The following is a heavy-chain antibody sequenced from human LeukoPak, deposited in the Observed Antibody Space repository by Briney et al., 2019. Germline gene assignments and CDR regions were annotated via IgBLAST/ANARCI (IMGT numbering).Heavy chain of an antibody. V-gene: IGHV3-23*01. CDR2: ISGSGGST. CDR1: GFTFSSYW. Sequence: GGSLRLSCAASGFTFSSYWMSWVRQAPGKGLEWVSAISGSGGSTYYADSVKGRFTISRDNSKNTLYLQMNSLRAEDTAVYYCAKGPRGYSYGDFDYWGQGTLVTVSS. CDR3: AKGPRGYSYGDFDY. J-gene: IGHJ4*02. D-gene: IGHD5-18*01.